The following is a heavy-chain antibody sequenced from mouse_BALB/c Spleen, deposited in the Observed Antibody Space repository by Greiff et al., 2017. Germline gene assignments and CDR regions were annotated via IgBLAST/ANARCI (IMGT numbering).Heavy chain of an antibody. V-gene: IGHV1-4*01. CDR1: GYTFTSYT. CDR2: INPSSGYT. J-gene: IGHJ2*01. Sequence: VKLMESGAELARPGASVKMSCKASGYTFTSYTMHWVKQRPGQGLEWIGYINPSSGYTNYNQKFKDKATLTADKSSSTAYMQLSSLTSEDSAVYYCAREEDLDYWGQGTTLTVSS. CDR3: AREEDLDY.